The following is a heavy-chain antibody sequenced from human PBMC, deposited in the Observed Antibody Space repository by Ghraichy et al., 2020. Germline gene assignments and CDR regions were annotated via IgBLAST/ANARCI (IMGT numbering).Heavy chain of an antibody. CDR3: ARPVHQYCSSTSCYNPPYYYYYYMDV. D-gene: IGHD2-2*02. CDR2: ISSSGSTI. J-gene: IGHJ6*03. V-gene: IGHV3-11*01. Sequence: GESLNISCAASGFTFSDYYMSWIRQAPGKGLEWVSYISSSGSTIYYADSVKGRFTISRDNAKNSLYLQMNSLRAEDTAVYYCARPVHQYCSSTSCYNPPYYYYYYMDVWGKGTTVTVSS. CDR1: GFTFSDYY.